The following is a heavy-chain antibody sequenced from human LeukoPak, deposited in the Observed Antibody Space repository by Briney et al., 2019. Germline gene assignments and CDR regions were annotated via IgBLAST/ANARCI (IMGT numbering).Heavy chain of an antibody. D-gene: IGHD3-9*01. V-gene: IGHV3-23*01. CDR2: IGDSGASA. CDR3: AKGGIKRFGLVPDWIDP. CDR1: GFTFSNCA. J-gene: IGHJ5*02. Sequence: GGSLRLSCAASGFTFSNCAMTWVRQAPGKGLEWVSSIGDSGASAFYTDSVKGRFTISRDISKSTLYLQMNSLRAEDTAMYYCAKGGIKRFGLVPDWIDPWGRGTLVTVSS.